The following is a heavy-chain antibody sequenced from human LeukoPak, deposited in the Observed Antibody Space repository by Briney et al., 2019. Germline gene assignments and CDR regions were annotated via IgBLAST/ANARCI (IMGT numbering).Heavy chain of an antibody. J-gene: IGHJ4*02. D-gene: IGHD4-23*01. V-gene: IGHV3-30*18. Sequence: GRSLRLSCAASGFTFSSYGMHWVRQAPGKGLEWVAVISYDGSNKYYVDSVKGRFTISRDNSKNTLYLQMNSPRAEDTAVYYCAKERASRRGNLHFDYWGQGTLVTVSS. CDR2: ISYDGSNK. CDR3: AKERASRRGNLHFDY. CDR1: GFTFSSYG.